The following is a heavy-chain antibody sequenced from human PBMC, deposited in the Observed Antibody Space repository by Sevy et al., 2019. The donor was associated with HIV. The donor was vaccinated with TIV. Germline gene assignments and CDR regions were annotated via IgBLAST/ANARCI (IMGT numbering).Heavy chain of an antibody. D-gene: IGHD4-17*01. CDR1: GFTFSSYS. CDR3: AREELYGDYGFDY. J-gene: IGHJ4*02. CDR2: ISSSSSYI. Sequence: GGSPRLSCAASGFTFSSYSMNWVRQAPGKGLEWVSSISSSSSYIYYADSVKGRFTISRDNAKNSLYLQMNSLRAEDTAVYYCAREELYGDYGFDYWGQGTLVTVSS. V-gene: IGHV3-21*01.